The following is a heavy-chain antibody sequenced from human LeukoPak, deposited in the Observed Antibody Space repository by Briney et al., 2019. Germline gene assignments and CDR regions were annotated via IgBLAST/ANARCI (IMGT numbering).Heavy chain of an antibody. V-gene: IGHV4-31*03. CDR3: ASSAIAAAGTVDY. CDR1: GVSISSGGYY. J-gene: IGHJ4*02. Sequence: SETLSLTCTVSGVSISSGGYYWSWIRQHPGKGLEWLGYIYYSGSTYYNPSLKSRVTIAVDTSKNQFSLKLSSVTAADTAVYDCASSAIAAAGTVDYWGQGTLVTVSS. D-gene: IGHD6-13*01. CDR2: IYYSGST.